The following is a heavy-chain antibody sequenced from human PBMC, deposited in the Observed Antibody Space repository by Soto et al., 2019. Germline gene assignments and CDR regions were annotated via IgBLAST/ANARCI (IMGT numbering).Heavy chain of an antibody. CDR1: SLTFSSFW. J-gene: IGHJ5*02. CDR3: ARGDSTSCYS. Sequence: EVRLVESGGGLVQPGGSLRLSCAGSSLTFSSFWMHWLRQAPGKGLMWVSRIDSDGNNTTYADSVKGRFTISRDNAKNTLYLQMNTLRDEDTAVYYCARGDSTSCYSWGQGILVTVSS. CDR2: IDSDGNNT. D-gene: IGHD2-2*01. V-gene: IGHV3-74*01.